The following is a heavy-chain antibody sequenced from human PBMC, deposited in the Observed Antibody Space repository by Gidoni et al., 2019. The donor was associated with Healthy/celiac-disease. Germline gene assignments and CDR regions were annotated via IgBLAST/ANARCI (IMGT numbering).Heavy chain of an antibody. J-gene: IGHJ5*02. CDR3: ARGGGGRYLLRSNWFDP. Sequence: SGYYWSWIRQPPGKGLEWIGEINHSGSTNYNPSLKSRVTISVDTSKNQFSLKLSSVTAADTAVYYCARGGGGRYLLRSNWFDPWGQEPWSPSPQ. CDR2: INHSGST. CDR1: SGYY. D-gene: IGHD3-16*01. V-gene: IGHV4-34*01.